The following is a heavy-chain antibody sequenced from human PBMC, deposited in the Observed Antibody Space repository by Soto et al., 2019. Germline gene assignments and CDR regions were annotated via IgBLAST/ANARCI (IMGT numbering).Heavy chain of an antibody. Sequence: SGPTLENPTQTLTLTCTFSGFSLSTSGMCVSWIRQPPGKALEWLARIDWDDDKYYSTSLKTRLTISKDTSKNQVVLTMTNMEHVDTATYHCARGDSDSSGYFNAFDIWSQGTMVTVSS. D-gene: IGHD3-22*01. J-gene: IGHJ3*02. V-gene: IGHV2-70*11. CDR3: ARGDSDSSGYFNAFDI. CDR1: GFSLSTSGMC. CDR2: IDWDDDK.